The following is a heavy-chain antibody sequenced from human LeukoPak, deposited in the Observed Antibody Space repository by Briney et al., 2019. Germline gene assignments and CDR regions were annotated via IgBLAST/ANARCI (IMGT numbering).Heavy chain of an antibody. J-gene: IGHJ5*02. CDR1: GFTFSSFV. V-gene: IGHV3-23*01. CDR2: ISDSGDST. D-gene: IGHD3-22*01. CDR3: ANSGYFYDSSPP. Sequence: GGSLRLSCAASGFTFSSFVMTWVRQAPGKGLEWVSAISDSGDSTYYADSVKSRFTISRDNSKNTLYLQMNSLRAEDTAVYYCANSGYFYDSSPPWGQGTLVTVSS.